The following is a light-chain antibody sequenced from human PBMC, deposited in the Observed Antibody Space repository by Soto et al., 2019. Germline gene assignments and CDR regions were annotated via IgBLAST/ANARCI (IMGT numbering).Light chain of an antibody. CDR3: QQYGTSPLT. CDR2: GVS. V-gene: IGKV3-20*01. Sequence: EIVLTQSPGTLSLSPGERATLSCRASQSVGSTYLAWYQQKPGQAPKLRIYGVSSRATGIPDRFSGSGSGKDFTLTISRLEPEDFAVYYCQQYGTSPLTFGPGTKVDI. J-gene: IGKJ3*01. CDR1: QSVGSTY.